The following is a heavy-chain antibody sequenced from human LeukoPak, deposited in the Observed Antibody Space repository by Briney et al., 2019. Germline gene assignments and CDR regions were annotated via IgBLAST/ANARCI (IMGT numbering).Heavy chain of an antibody. D-gene: IGHD3-22*01. V-gene: IGHV3-21*01. CDR3: ARDPYYYDSSGYYGEGFDY. CDR2: ISSSRNYI. CDR1: GFTFSSYS. Sequence: PGGSLRLSCAASGFTFSSYSMNWVRQAPGKGVEWVSYISSSRNYIFYADSVKGGFSISRDNAKSSLYLQMNSLRAEDTAVYYCARDPYYYDSSGYYGEGFDYWGQGTLVTVSS. J-gene: IGHJ4*02.